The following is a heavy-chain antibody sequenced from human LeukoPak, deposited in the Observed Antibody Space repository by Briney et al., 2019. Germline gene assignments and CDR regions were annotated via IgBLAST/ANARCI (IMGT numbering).Heavy chain of an antibody. V-gene: IGHV1-69*05. CDR1: GGTFSSYA. D-gene: IGHD5/OR15-5a*01. J-gene: IGHJ4*02. Sequence: ATVKVSCKASGGTFSSYAISWVRQAPGQGLEWMGGIIPIFGTANYAQKFQGRVTITTDESTSTAYMELSSLRSEDTAVYYCAKGVDDIQGPPYYFDYWGQGTLVTVSS. CDR3: AKGVDDIQGPPYYFDY. CDR2: IIPIFGTA.